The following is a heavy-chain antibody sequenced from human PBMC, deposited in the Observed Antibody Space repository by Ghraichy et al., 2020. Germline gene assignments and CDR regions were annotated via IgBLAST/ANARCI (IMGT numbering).Heavy chain of an antibody. V-gene: IGHV3-43*01. CDR1: GFTFDDYT. CDR3: AKDTHGYYSSPSGGAFDI. CDR2: ISWDGGST. Sequence: GGFLRLSCAASGFTFDDYTMHWVRQAPGKGLDWVSLISWDGGSTYYADSVKGRFTISRDNSKNSLYLQMNSLRTEDTALYYCAKDTHGYYSSPSGGAFDIWGQGTMVTVSS. J-gene: IGHJ3*02. D-gene: IGHD6-6*01.